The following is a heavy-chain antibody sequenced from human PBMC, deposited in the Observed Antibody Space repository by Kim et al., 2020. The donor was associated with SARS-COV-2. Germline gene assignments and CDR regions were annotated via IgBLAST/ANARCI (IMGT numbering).Heavy chain of an antibody. CDR1: GVPITSGAYS. Sequence: SETLSLTCSVSGVPITSGAYSWNWIRQPPRQGLEWIGFIFPAGTTSYNPSLKSRVSISIDGSKNQFSLRLNSVTAADTATYYCARDDGRNYFASGPYSLWSFGHWGRGTLVTVSS. CDR3: ARDDGRNYFASGPYSLWSFGH. D-gene: IGHD3-10*01. CDR2: IFPAGTT. V-gene: IGHV4-30-2*01. J-gene: IGHJ2*01.